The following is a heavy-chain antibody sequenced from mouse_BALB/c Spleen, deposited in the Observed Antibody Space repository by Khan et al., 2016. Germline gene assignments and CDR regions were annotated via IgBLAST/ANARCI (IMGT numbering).Heavy chain of an antibody. Sequence: QVQLKESGAELAKPGASVKMSCKASGYTFASYWMHWIKQRPGQGLEWIACINPNTDYTEYNQKFKDKATLTADKSSSTALMQLSSLTSEDSAVYYSAQSNNRSSAWFVYWGQGTLVTVSA. CDR3: AQSNNRSSAWFVY. CDR1: GYTFASYW. V-gene: IGHV1-7*01. J-gene: IGHJ3*01. CDR2: INPNTDYT. D-gene: IGHD2-14*01.